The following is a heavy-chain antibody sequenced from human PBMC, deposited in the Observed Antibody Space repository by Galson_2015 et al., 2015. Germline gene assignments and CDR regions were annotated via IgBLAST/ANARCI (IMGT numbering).Heavy chain of an antibody. CDR3: ASSRITMVRENYYYYYMDV. V-gene: IGHV1-69*13. CDR2: IIPIFGTA. CDR1: GGTFSSYA. Sequence: SVKVSCKASGGTFSSYAISWVRQAPGQGLEWMGGIIPIFGTANYAPKFQGRVTITADESTSTAYMELSSLRSEDTAVYYCASSRITMVRENYYYYYMDVWGKGTTVTVSS. D-gene: IGHD3-10*01. J-gene: IGHJ6*03.